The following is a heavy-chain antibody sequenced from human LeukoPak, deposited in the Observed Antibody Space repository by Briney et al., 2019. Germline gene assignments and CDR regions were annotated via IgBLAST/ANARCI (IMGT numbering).Heavy chain of an antibody. CDR2: IYYSGST. V-gene: IGHV4-59*01. Sequence: SETLSLTCTVSGGSISSYYWSWIRQPPGKGLEWIGYIYYSGSTNYNPSLKSRATISVDTSKNQFSLKLSSVTAADTAVYYCARCGAIRYFDWLFLTDAFDIWGQGTMVTVSS. CDR1: GGSISSYY. CDR3: ARCGAIRYFDWLFLTDAFDI. J-gene: IGHJ3*02. D-gene: IGHD3-9*01.